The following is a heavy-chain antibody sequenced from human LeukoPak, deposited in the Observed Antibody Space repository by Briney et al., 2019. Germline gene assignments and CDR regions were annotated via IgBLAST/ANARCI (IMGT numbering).Heavy chain of an antibody. V-gene: IGHV1-69*13. CDR3: ARAPYNSGGSTNYYYYYYMDV. CDR2: IIPIFGTA. Sequence: ASVKVSCKASGGTFSSYAISWVRQAPGQGLEWMGGIIPIFGTANYAQKFQGRVTITADESTSTAYMELSSLRSEDTAMYYCARAPYNSGGSTNYYYYYYMDVWGKGTTVTVFS. CDR1: GGTFSSYA. J-gene: IGHJ6*03. D-gene: IGHD6-19*01.